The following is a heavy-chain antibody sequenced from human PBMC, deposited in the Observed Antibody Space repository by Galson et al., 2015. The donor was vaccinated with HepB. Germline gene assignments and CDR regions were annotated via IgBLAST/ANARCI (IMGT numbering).Heavy chain of an antibody. Sequence: SLRLSCAASGFTFSNYDMHWVRQRPGESLEWVSVIGNFGDTNYADSVKGRFSISRENAKNSLYLQMKSLRAGDTAVYYCARGNATTGGAFDIWGQGTMVTVSS. CDR1: GFTFSNYD. CDR3: ARGNATTGGAFDI. J-gene: IGHJ3*02. V-gene: IGHV3-13*01. D-gene: IGHD4-11*01. CDR2: IGNFGDT.